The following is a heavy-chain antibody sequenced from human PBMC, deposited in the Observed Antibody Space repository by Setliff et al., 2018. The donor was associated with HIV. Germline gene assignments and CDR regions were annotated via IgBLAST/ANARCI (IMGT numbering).Heavy chain of an antibody. D-gene: IGHD6-6*01. V-gene: IGHV1-2*02. CDR3: ARLGVEYSSSWEYYFDY. J-gene: IGHJ4*02. CDR1: GYTFTGYY. CDR2: INPNSGGT. Sequence: ASVKVSCKASGYTFTGYYMHWVRQAPGQGLEWMGWINPNSGGTNYAQKFQGRVTMTRDTSISTAYMELSRLRSDDTAVYYCARLGVEYSSSWEYYFDYWGQGTLVTVSS.